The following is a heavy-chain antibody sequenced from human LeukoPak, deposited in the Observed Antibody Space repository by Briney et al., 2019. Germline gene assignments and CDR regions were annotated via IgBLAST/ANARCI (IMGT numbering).Heavy chain of an antibody. CDR1: GYSFTSYW. CDR2: IYPGDSDT. J-gene: IGHJ4*02. V-gene: IGHV5-51*03. D-gene: IGHD3-9*01. CDR3: ARVLRYFDWLFPQLYYFDY. Sequence: KPGESLKISCKGSGYSFTSYWIGWVRQMPGKGLEWMGIIYPGDSDTGYSPSFQGQVTISADKSISTAYLQWSSLKASDTAMYYCARVLRYFDWLFPQLYYFDYWGQGTLVTVSS.